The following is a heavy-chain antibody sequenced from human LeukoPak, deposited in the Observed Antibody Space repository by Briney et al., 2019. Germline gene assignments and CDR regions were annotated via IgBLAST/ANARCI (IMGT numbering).Heavy chain of an antibody. Sequence: ASVKVSCKSSHYTFTRYGIRWVRHAPGQGLKWLGWISAYNGNSNYPQKFQGKVTMTRDTSISTAYMELSRLRSDDTAVYYCARDREYMVRGATPIFFFDYWGQGTLVTVSS. V-gene: IGHV1-18*01. CDR1: HYTFTRYG. J-gene: IGHJ4*02. CDR3: ARDREYMVRGATPIFFFDY. D-gene: IGHD3-10*01. CDR2: ISAYNGNS.